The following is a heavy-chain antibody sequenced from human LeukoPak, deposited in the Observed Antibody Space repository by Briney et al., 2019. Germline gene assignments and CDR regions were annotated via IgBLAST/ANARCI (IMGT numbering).Heavy chain of an antibody. Sequence: PGGSLRLSCAASGFTFSSYAMHWVRQAPGKGLEWVAVISYDGSNKYYADSVKGRFTISRDNSKNTLYLQMNSLRAEDTAVYYCAKDQPYYYDSSGYSLGYWGQGTLVTVSS. CDR3: AKDQPYYYDSSGYSLGY. J-gene: IGHJ4*02. D-gene: IGHD3-22*01. V-gene: IGHV3-30*04. CDR2: ISYDGSNK. CDR1: GFTFSSYA.